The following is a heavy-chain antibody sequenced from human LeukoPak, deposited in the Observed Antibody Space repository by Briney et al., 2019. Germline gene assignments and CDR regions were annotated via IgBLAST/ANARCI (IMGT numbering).Heavy chain of an antibody. D-gene: IGHD5-12*01. CDR2: IRNDGSNK. V-gene: IGHV3-30*02. CDR1: GFTFSSYW. CDR3: ASGEYSGYSY. J-gene: IGHJ4*02. Sequence: GGSLRLSCAASGFTFSSYWMSWVRQAPGKGLEWVAFIRNDGSNKYYADSVKGRFTISRDNAKNSLYLQMSSLRAEDTAVYYCASGEYSGYSYWGQGTLVTVSS.